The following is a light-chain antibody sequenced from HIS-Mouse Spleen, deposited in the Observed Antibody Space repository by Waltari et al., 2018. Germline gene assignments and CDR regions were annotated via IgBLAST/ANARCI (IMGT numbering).Light chain of an antibody. V-gene: IGLV2-23*01. CDR2: EGS. CDR3: CSYAGSSTWV. Sequence: QSALTQPASVSGSPGQSITISCTGTSSAVDSYNLVSWYQQHPGKAPKLMIYEGSKRPSGVSNRFSGSKSGNTASLTIAGLQAEDEADYYCCSYAGSSTWVFGGGTKLTVL. J-gene: IGLJ3*02. CDR1: SSAVDSYNL.